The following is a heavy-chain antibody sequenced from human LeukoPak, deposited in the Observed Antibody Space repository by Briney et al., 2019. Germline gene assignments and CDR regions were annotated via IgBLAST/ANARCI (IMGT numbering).Heavy chain of an antibody. CDR2: ISGSGGNT. CDR3: AKDRRIAPNYFDY. CDR1: GFTFNSYA. V-gene: IGHV3-23*01. Sequence: GGSLRLSCAASGFTFNSYAISWVRQAPGKGLEWVSAISGSGGNTYYADSVKGRFTISRDNSKNTLYLQMNSLRAEDTAVYYCAKDRRIAPNYFDYWGRGALVTVSS. D-gene: IGHD6-6*01. J-gene: IGHJ4*02.